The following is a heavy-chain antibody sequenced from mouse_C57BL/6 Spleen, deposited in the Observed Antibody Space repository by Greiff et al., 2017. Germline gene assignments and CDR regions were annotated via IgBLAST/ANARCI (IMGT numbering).Heavy chain of an antibody. D-gene: IGHD2-5*01. CDR1: GYAFSSSW. CDR2: IYPGDGDT. J-gene: IGHJ4*01. V-gene: IGHV1-82*01. Sequence: QVQLQQPGPELVKPGASVKISCKASGYAFSSSWMHWVKQRPGQGLEWIGRIYPGDGDTNYNGKFQGKATLTADKSSSTAYMQLSSLTSADSAVYFCARSYSNYDAMDYWGQGTSVTVSS. CDR3: ARSYSNYDAMDY.